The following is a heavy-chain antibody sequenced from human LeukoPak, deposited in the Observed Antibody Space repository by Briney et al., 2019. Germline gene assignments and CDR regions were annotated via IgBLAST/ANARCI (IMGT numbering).Heavy chain of an antibody. Sequence: GGSLRLSCAASGFTFSSYWMSWVRQAPGKGLEWVANIKQDGSEKYYVDSVKGRFTISRGNAKNSLYLQMNSLRAEDTAVYYCARDYSPPDFWSGYYTGFDYWGQGTLVTVS. J-gene: IGHJ4*02. CDR1: GFTFSSYW. V-gene: IGHV3-7*01. CDR2: IKQDGSEK. D-gene: IGHD3-3*01. CDR3: ARDYSPPDFWSGYYTGFDY.